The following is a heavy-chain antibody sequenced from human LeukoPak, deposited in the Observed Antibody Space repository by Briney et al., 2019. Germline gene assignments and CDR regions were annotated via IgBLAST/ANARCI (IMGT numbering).Heavy chain of an antibody. D-gene: IGHD3-22*01. CDR2: IYYSGST. V-gene: IGHV4-59*08. Sequence: SETLSLTCTVSGGSISSYYWSWIRQPPGKGLEWIGYIYYSGSTNYNPSLKSRVTISVDTSKNQFSLKLSSVTAADTAVYYCARARDSRGYQFKGFDYWGQRTLVTVSS. CDR1: GGSISSYY. CDR3: ARARDSRGYQFKGFDY. J-gene: IGHJ4*02.